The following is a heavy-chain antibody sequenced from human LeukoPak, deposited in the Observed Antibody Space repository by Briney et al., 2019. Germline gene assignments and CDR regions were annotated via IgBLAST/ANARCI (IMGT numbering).Heavy chain of an antibody. V-gene: IGHV3-48*03. CDR2: ISSSGSTI. J-gene: IGHJ3*01. D-gene: IGHD3-9*01. Sequence: QSGGSLRLSCAASGFTFSSYEMNWVRQAPGKGLEWVSYISSSGSTIYYADSVKGRFTISRDNAKNSLYLQMNSLITDDTGVYYCTAALNFDILTGLYQPIAAFDVWGQGTLVTVSS. CDR1: GFTFSSYE. CDR3: TAALNFDILTGLYQPIAAFDV.